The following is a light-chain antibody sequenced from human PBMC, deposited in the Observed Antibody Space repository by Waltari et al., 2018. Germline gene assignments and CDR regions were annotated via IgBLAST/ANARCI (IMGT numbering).Light chain of an antibody. V-gene: IGLV2-14*03. CDR1: SSDVGAFNY. CDR3: SSYSSSSALRV. J-gene: IGLJ3*02. CDR2: DVT. Sequence: QSALTQPASVSGSPGQSITISCTGTSSDVGAFNYVSWYQQHTGKAPKLIIYDVTNRPSRVSSRVSASKFGNMASLTISGLQADDEADYYCSSYSSSSALRVFGGGTKLTVL.